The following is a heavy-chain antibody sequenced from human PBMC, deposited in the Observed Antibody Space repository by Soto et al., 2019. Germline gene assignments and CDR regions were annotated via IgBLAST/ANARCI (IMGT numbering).Heavy chain of an antibody. CDR1: GFTFSSYV. D-gene: IGHD2-15*01. Sequence: GGSLRLSCAASGFTFSSYVMSWVRQAPGKGLEWVSTISGSGASIYDADSVKGRFTISRDNSKNTVYLQMNSLRAEDTAVYYCAKDGLGDCTGGTCYGSDYWGQVTLVPVSS. CDR2: ISGSGASI. CDR3: AKDGLGDCTGGTCYGSDY. V-gene: IGHV3-23*01. J-gene: IGHJ4*02.